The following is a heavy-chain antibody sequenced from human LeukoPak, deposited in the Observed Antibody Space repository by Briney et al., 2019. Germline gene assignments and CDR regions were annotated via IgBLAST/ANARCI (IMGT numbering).Heavy chain of an antibody. V-gene: IGHV3-30-3*01. Sequence: GGSLRLSCAASGFTFSSYAMSWVRQAPGKGLEWVAVISYDGSNKYYADSVKGRFTISRDNSRNTLYLEMNNLRGEDTAVYFCAADGRLGVPDYFDYWGQGTLVTVSS. CDR2: ISYDGSNK. J-gene: IGHJ4*02. CDR1: GFTFSSYA. CDR3: AADGRLGVPDYFDY. D-gene: IGHD1-26*01.